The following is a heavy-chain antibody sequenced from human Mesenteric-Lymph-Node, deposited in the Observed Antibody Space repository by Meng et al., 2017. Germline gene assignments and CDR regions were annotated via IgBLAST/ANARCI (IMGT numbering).Heavy chain of an antibody. V-gene: IGHV3-30*03. CDR3: ARGMGSSSWCFDY. CDR2: ISYDGTNI. D-gene: IGHD6-13*01. CDR1: GFTFTNYD. Sequence: GGSLRLSCAASGFTFTNYDMNWVRQAPGKGLEWVALISYDGTNIYYADSVKGRFTISRDNSKNTLYLQMNSLRAEDTAVYYCARGMGSSSWCFDYWGQGTRVTVSS. J-gene: IGHJ4*02.